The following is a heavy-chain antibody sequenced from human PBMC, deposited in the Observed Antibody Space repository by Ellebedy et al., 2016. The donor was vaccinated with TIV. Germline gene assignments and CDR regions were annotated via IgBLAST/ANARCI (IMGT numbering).Heavy chain of an antibody. J-gene: IGHJ4*02. CDR1: GLTFSTIA. V-gene: IGHV3-30*02. Sequence: GESLKISCVASGLTFSTIAIHWVRQAPGKGLEWVALIQTDRRTKYYADSVKGRFTTSRDNAKNTLYLQMNSLRAEDTAVYYCARGRSFNWGQGTLATVSS. D-gene: IGHD3-10*01. CDR2: IQTDRRTK. CDR3: ARGRSFN.